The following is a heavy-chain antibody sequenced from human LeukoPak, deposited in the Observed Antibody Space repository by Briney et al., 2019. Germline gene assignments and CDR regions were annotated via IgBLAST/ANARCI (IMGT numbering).Heavy chain of an antibody. CDR1: AFTFDDHG. Sequence: GESLTLSCAASAFTFDDHGVRWVRQVPGKWLEWVSGINWNVDSTGYAGSGKGRFTISRNNAKHSLCLQMNTLRAADTALYCCARDYYGSGGFNDYWGQGTLVTVSS. CDR3: ARDYYGSGGFNDY. V-gene: IGHV3-20*04. D-gene: IGHD3-10*01. CDR2: INWNVDST. J-gene: IGHJ4*02.